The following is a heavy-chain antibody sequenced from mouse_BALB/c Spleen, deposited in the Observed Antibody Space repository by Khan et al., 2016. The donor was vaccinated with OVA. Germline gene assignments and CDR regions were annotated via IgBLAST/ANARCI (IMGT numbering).Heavy chain of an antibody. Sequence: EVQGVESGGGLVQPGGSRKLSCAASGFTFSSYGVHWVRQAPERGLEWVAYISGDSTNIYYADTVKGRFTISRDNPKNTLFLQMTRLMSEDTAKYYCATSYFYGYYFDYWGPGTTLTVSS. D-gene: IGHD1-1*01. CDR3: ATSYFYGYYFDY. V-gene: IGHV5-17*02. CDR1: GFTFSSYG. CDR2: ISGDSTNI. J-gene: IGHJ2*01.